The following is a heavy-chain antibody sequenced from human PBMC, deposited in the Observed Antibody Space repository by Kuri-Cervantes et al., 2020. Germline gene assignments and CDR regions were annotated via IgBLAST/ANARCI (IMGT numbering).Heavy chain of an antibody. V-gene: IGHV4-38-2*02. CDR3: ARDRFGELFHYYYYGMDV. J-gene: IGHJ6*02. D-gene: IGHD3-10*01. CDR2: INHSGST. CDR1: GYSISSGHY. Sequence: GSLRLSCTVSGYSISSGHYWGWIRQPPGKGLEWIGEINHSGSTIYNPSLKSRVTISVGTSKNQFSLKLSSVTAADTAVYYCARDRFGELFHYYYYGMDVWGQGTTVTVSS.